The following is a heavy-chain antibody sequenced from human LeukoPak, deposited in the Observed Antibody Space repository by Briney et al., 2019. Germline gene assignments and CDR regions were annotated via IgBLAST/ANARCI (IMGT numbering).Heavy chain of an antibody. CDR2: IYYSGST. CDR1: GGSISSSSYY. J-gene: IGHJ5*02. CDR3: ARLITMVRGAPNRFDP. D-gene: IGHD3-10*01. Sequence: PSETLSLTCTVSGGSISSSSYYWGWIRQPPGKGLEWIGSIYYSGSTYYNPSLKSRVTISVDTSKNQFSLKLSFVTAADTAVYYCARLITMVRGAPNRFDPWGQGTLVTVSS. V-gene: IGHV4-39*01.